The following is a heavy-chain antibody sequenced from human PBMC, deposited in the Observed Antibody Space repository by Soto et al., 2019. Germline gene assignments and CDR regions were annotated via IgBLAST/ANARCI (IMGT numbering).Heavy chain of an antibody. CDR2: FDPEDGET. Sequence: QVQLVQSGAEVKQPGASVKVSCKVSGYTLTELSMHWVRQAPGKGLEWMGGFDPEDGETLYALKFQGRVTMTEDTSTDTAYMELSSLRSEDTAVYYCATWAGATLNYYYGMDVWGQGTTVTVSS. V-gene: IGHV1-24*01. J-gene: IGHJ6*02. CDR3: ATWAGATLNYYYGMDV. CDR1: GYTLTELS. D-gene: IGHD1-26*01.